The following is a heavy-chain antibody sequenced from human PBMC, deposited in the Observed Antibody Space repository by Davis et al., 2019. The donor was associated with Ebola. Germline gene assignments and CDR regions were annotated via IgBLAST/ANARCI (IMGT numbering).Heavy chain of an antibody. CDR3: VTTSGSDPELH. D-gene: IGHD4-23*01. CDR2: ISNNDGYNK. V-gene: IGHV3-30*03. J-gene: IGHJ4*02. Sequence: PGGSLRLSCAASGLTFSHFGMHWVRQAPGKGLEWVAVISNNDGYNKYYADSVKGRFTISRDNSYSMVYLQMNSLRPEDTAVYYCVTTSGSDPELHWGQGTLVTVSS. CDR1: GLTFSHFG.